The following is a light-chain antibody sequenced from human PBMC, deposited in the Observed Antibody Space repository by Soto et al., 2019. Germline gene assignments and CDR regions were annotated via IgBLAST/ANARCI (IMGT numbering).Light chain of an antibody. V-gene: IGKV1-5*01. CDR3: QQYNSYSCT. CDR1: QSISSW. CDR2: DAS. Sequence: DIQMTQSPSTLSASVGDRVTITCRASQSISSWLAWYQQKPGKAPKLLIYDASSLESGVPSRFSGCGSGTEFTLTICSLQPDDFATYYCQQYNSYSCTFGQGTKV. J-gene: IGKJ1*01.